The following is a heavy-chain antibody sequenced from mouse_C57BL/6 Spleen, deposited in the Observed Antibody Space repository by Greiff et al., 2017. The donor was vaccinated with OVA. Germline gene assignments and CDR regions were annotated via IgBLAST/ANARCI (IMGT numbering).Heavy chain of an antibody. CDR3: ARKGYGNSHYYAMDY. Sequence: EVQLQQSGPELVKPGASVKISCKASGYSFTGYYMHWVKQSHGNILDWIGYIYPYNGVSSYNQKFKGKATLTVDKSSSTAYMELRSLTSEDSAVYYCARKGYGNSHYYAMDYWGQGTSVTVSS. V-gene: IGHV1-31*01. D-gene: IGHD2-1*01. CDR1: GYSFTGYY. J-gene: IGHJ4*01. CDR2: IYPYNGVS.